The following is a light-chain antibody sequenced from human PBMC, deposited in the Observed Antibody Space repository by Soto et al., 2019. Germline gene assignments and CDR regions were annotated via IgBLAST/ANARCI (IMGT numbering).Light chain of an antibody. J-gene: IGLJ1*01. CDR3: QSSDDTGDYYL. V-gene: IGLV3-25*02. CDR2: KDT. CDR1: ELSKQY. Sequence: SYELTQPPSVSVSPGQTAWITCSGDELSKQYSFWYQQKPGQAPVLVIYKDTERASGIPERFSGSSSGTTVTLTISGVRAEDEATYYCQSSDDTGDYYLFGTGPKVTVL.